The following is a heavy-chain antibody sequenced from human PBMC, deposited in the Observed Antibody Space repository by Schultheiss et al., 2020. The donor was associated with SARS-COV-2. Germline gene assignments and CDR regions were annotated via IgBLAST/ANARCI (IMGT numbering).Heavy chain of an antibody. V-gene: IGHV3-74*01. CDR3: VKAVGSRSAH. D-gene: IGHD2-15*01. Sequence: GSLKISCAASGFTFSGYWMHWVRQAPGKGLEWVSRIISDGSSTTYVDSVRGRFIISRDNAKNSLDLQMNSLRGEDTAVYYCVKAVGSRSAHWGQGTLVTVSS. J-gene: IGHJ4*02. CDR1: GFTFSGYW. CDR2: IISDGSST.